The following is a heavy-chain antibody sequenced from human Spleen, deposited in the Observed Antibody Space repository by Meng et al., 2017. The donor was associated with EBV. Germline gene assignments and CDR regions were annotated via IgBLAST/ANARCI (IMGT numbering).Heavy chain of an antibody. CDR3: ARGALGRYYDY. V-gene: IGHV4-34*01. D-gene: IGHD1-26*01. Sequence: VADLYMPAATSSRPVASSGGSFRASSSTWVPQPPGKGLGWIDDINQSGATNYGPSLRSRVTISGDSSKNHFSLKVASVTAADTAIYDCARGALGRYYDYWGQGTLVTVSS. CDR2: INQSGAT. J-gene: IGHJ4*02. CDR1: GGSFRASS.